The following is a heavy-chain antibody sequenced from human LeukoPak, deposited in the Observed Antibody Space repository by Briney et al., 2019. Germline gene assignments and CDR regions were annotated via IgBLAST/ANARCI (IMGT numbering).Heavy chain of an antibody. CDR3: ARGLGPYYGSGNYKNYYYYMDV. Sequence: SQTLSLTCTVSGGSISSGGYYWSWIRQPPGKGLEWIGYIYHSGSTYYNPSLKSRVTISVDRSKNQFSLKLSSVTAADTAVYYCARGLGPYYGSGNYKNYYYYMDVWGKGTTVTVSS. V-gene: IGHV4-30-2*01. CDR2: IYHSGST. J-gene: IGHJ6*03. CDR1: GGSISSGGYY. D-gene: IGHD3-10*01.